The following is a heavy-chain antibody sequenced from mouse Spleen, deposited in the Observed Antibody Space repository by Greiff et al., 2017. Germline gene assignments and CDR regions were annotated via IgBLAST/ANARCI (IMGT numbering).Heavy chain of an antibody. J-gene: IGHJ1*01. CDR1: GFTFSDYY. CDR2: ISNGGGST. Sequence: EVMLVESGGGLVQPGGSLKLSCATSGFTFSDYYMYWVRQTPEKRLEWVAYISNGGGSTYYPDTVKGRFTISRDNAKNTLYLQMSRLKSEDTAMYYCARGGLRRYFDVWGAGTTVTVSS. CDR3: ARGGLRRYFDV. V-gene: IGHV5-12*02. D-gene: IGHD2-4*01.